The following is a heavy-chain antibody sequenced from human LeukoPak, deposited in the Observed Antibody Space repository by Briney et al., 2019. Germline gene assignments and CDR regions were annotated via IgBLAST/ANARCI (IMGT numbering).Heavy chain of an antibody. CDR2: ISYSGGT. D-gene: IGHD2-2*01. CDR1: DGSIINNNHY. Sequence: SETLSLTCTVSDGSIINNNHYWGWTRQPPGKGLEWIGSISYSGGTAYNPSLRSRVTISVDTSKNQFSLKVNSVTAADTAVYYCARLAGHCGSTNCFGHYAMDVWGQGTTVTVSS. CDR3: ARLAGHCGSTNCFGHYAMDV. J-gene: IGHJ6*02. V-gene: IGHV4-39*01.